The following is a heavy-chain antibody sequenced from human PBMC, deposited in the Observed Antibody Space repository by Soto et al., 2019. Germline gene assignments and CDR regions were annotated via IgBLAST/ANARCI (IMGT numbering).Heavy chain of an antibody. CDR3: ARRHLAVAVSPWFDP. Sequence: QVTLKESGPVLVKPTETLTLRCTVSGLSITDSEMGVSWIRQPPGQPLEWLAHIDSSGEKSYRTFLKSRLAISTDTSKSQIVLTMTNMDPADTATYYWARRHLAVAVSPWFDPWGQGIPVTVSS. J-gene: IGHJ5*02. V-gene: IGHV2-26*01. CDR1: GLSITDSEMG. D-gene: IGHD6-19*01. CDR2: IDSSGEK.